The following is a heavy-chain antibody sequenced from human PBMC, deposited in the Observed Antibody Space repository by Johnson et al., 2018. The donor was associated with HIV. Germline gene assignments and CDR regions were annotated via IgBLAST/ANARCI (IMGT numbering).Heavy chain of an antibody. CDR2: ISYDGSNK. V-gene: IGHV3-30*04. Sequence: QVQLVESGGGVVQPGRSLRLSCAASGFTFSSYAMHWVRQAPGKGLEWVAFISYDGSNKYYADSVKGRFTISRDNSKNTLYLQMNSLRVEDTALYLCARGRVTWSSRGDAFDIWGQGTMVTVSS. J-gene: IGHJ3*02. CDR1: GFTFSSYA. D-gene: IGHD5-18*01. CDR3: ARGRVTWSSRGDAFDI.